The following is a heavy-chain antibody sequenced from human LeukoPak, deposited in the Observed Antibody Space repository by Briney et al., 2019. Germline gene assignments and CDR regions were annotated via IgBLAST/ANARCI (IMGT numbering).Heavy chain of an antibody. CDR2: ISGSGSSI. D-gene: IGHD6-13*01. Sequence: GGSLRLSCAASGFTFSSCSMSWVRQAPGKGLKWVSAISGSGSSIYYADSVKGRFTISRDNSKNTLYLQMNSLRAADTAVYYCAKRSSGWSFDYWGQGTLVTVSS. CDR1: GFTFSSCS. CDR3: AKRSSGWSFDY. V-gene: IGHV3-23*01. J-gene: IGHJ4*02.